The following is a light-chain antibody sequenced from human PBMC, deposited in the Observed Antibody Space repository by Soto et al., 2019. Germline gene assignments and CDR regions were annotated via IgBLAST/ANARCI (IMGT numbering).Light chain of an antibody. J-gene: IGKJ5*01. CDR3: QKYGTAAPIT. CDR2: GAS. V-gene: IGKV3-20*01. Sequence: EIVLTQSPGTLSLSPGERATLSCRASQSISSSYLGWYQQKPGQTPRLLIYGASNRATGIPDRFSGSGSGTDFTLTISRLEPEDCAVYYCQKYGTAAPITFGQGTRLEIK. CDR1: QSISSSY.